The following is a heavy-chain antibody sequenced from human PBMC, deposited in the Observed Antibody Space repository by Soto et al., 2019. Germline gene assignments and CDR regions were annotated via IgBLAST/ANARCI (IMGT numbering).Heavy chain of an antibody. CDR3: TSSRGDYRYLDY. D-gene: IGHD4-17*01. V-gene: IGHV3-74*01. CDR2: IDIDGMST. Sequence: PGGSLRLSFAASGFTFSNYWMHWVRQAPGKGLVWVARIDIDGMSTTYADSVKGRFTVSGDNAKNTLYLQMNSLRAEDTAVYYCTSSRGDYRYLDYWGQGALVTVSS. J-gene: IGHJ4*02. CDR1: GFTFSNYW.